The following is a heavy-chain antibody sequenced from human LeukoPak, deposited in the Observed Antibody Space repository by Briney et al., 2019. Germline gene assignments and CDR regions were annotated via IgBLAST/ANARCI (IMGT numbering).Heavy chain of an antibody. Sequence: RGSLRHSCAATGFTLSGFWMTWVRQAPGKGLEWVANVNEDGSEKYYVDSVKGRCTISRDNAKNSLSLQMNSLRAEDMGVYYCARGRGIGAWGQGTTVTVSS. CDR2: VNEDGSEK. J-gene: IGHJ6*02. CDR1: GFTLSGFW. CDR3: ARGRGIGA. V-gene: IGHV3-7*01.